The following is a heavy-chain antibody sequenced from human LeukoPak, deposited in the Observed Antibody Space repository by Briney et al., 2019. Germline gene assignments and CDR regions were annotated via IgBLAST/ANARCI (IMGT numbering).Heavy chain of an antibody. CDR1: GGSISSSSYY. CDR3: AREEVYDDYFKIADYFDY. V-gene: IGHV4-39*02. D-gene: IGHD5-12*01. CDR2: IYYSGTT. J-gene: IGHJ4*02. Sequence: SETLSLTCTVSGGSISSSSYYWGWNRHPQGKGLEWVGSIYYSGTTQSNPSLRSRITIYVDTSKNQFSLNIISVTAAYTAVYYCAREEVYDDYFKIADYFDYWGQGTLVTVSS.